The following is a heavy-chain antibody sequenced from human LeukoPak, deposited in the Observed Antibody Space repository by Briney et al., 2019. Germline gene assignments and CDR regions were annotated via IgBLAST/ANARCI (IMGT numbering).Heavy chain of an antibody. CDR1: GGSISSYY. Sequence: SETLSLTCTVSGGSISSYYWSWIRQPPGKGLEWIGYIYYNGSTNYNPSLKSRVTISVDTSKNQFSLKLSSVTAADTAVYYCARHVDEVAVDYWGQGTLVTVSS. CDR2: IYYNGST. D-gene: IGHD2-15*01. V-gene: IGHV4-59*08. J-gene: IGHJ4*02. CDR3: ARHVDEVAVDY.